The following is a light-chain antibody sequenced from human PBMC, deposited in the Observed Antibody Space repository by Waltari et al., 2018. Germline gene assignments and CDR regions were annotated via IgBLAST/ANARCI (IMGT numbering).Light chain of an antibody. V-gene: IGKV3-15*01. CDR1: QSVFSN. CDR2: EAS. CDR3: QQYNRWPPIT. Sequence: EIVMTQSPATLSVSPGERATLSCRASQSVFSNVAWYQQKPGQAPRLLMYEASIRATGISAKFRGSGSGKEFTLTISSVQSEDFAVYYCQQYNRWPPITFGQGTRLEIK. J-gene: IGKJ5*01.